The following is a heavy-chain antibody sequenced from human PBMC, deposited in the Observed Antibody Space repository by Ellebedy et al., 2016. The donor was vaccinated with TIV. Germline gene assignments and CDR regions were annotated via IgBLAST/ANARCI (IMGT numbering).Heavy chain of an antibody. CDR1: GASISDYS. Sequence: MPSETLSLTCSVSGASISDYSWSWIRQPPGKGMEWIGYVSYSGGTKFSPSLKSRLTMSVDTSRNQFSLSLTSVTAADTAIYYCARPRQRYNDAFNVWGQGTLVTVSS. J-gene: IGHJ3*01. CDR2: VSYSGGT. V-gene: IGHV4-59*08. CDR3: ARPRQRYNDAFNV. D-gene: IGHD1-1*01.